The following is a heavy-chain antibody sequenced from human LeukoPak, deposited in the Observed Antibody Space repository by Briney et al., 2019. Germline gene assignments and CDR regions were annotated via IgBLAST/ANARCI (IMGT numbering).Heavy chain of an antibody. CDR2: IWFDGGKE. J-gene: IGHJ6*03. D-gene: IGHD1-14*01. Sequence: PGMSLRLSCAASGFSFSSYGMHWVRQAPGKGLEWVAVIWFDGGKEYYADSVKGRFTISRDNSKNTLYLQLNSLRADDTAKYYCAKDRYNNYYMDVWGKGTTVTVSS. CDR3: AKDRYNNYYMDV. CDR1: GFSFSSYG. V-gene: IGHV3-33*06.